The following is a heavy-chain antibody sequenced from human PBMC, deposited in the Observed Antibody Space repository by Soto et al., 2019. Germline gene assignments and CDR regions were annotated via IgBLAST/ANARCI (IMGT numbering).Heavy chain of an antibody. CDR2: ILPIFGSP. CDR3: VFGDCTTTSCSYYFYGLDV. CDR1: GGNFRRYA. V-gene: IGHV1-69*01. D-gene: IGHD2-2*01. Sequence: QVQLVQSGAEVKKPVSSVKVSCKASGGNFRRYAISWVRQAPGQGLEWMGGILPIFGSPSHAQKFQGRVTVTADESTSTAYLELTSLTSEDTAMYYCVFGDCTTTSCSYYFYGLDVWGQGSPVTVSS. J-gene: IGHJ6*02.